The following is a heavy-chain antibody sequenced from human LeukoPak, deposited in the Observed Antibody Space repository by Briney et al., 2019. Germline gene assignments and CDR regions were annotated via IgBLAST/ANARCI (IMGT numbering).Heavy chain of an antibody. J-gene: IGHJ4*02. Sequence: GGSLRLSCAASGFTFSSYGLHWVRQAPGKGLEWVAVISYDGSNKYYADSVEGRFTISRDNSENTLYLQMNSLRSEDTAVYYCATDPHYTAMYYWGQGTLVTVSS. CDR3: ATDPHYTAMYY. CDR1: GFTFSSYG. V-gene: IGHV3-30*03. CDR2: ISYDGSNK. D-gene: IGHD5-18*01.